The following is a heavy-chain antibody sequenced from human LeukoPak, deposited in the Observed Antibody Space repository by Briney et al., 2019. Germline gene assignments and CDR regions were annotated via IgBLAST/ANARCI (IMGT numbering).Heavy chain of an antibody. D-gene: IGHD2-21*02. CDR2: INPNIGDA. CDR1: GYTFTDYF. CDR3: ARMALDGGDSIGFDS. V-gene: IGHV1-2*02. Sequence: ASVKVSCKASGYTFTDYFIHWVRQAPGQGLEWMGWINPNIGDASYAQKFQDRVTMTRDRSINTAYMELSRLASDDTAVYYCARMALDGGDSIGFDSWGQGTLVTVSS. J-gene: IGHJ5*01.